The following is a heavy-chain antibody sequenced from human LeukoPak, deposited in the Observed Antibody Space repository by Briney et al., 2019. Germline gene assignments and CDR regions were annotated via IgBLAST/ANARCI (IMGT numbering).Heavy chain of an antibody. D-gene: IGHD3-10*01. Sequence: ASVKVSCKASGYTFTSYDINWVRQATGQGLEWMGWMNPNSGNTGYAQKFQGRVTMTRNTSISTAYMELSSLRSEDTAVYYCATSTDYYGSGSYSYWGRGTLVTVSS. CDR1: GYTFTSYD. CDR3: ATSTDYYGSGSYSY. CDR2: MNPNSGNT. V-gene: IGHV1-8*01. J-gene: IGHJ4*02.